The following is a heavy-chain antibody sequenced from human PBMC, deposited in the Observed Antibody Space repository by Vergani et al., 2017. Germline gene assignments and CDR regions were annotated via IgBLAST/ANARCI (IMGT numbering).Heavy chain of an antibody. D-gene: IGHD4-17*01. CDR2: IWYDGSNK. J-gene: IGHJ3*02. Sequence: QVQLVESGGGVVQPGRSLRLSCAASGFTFSSYGMHWVRQAPGKGLEWVAVIWYDGSNKYYADSVKGRFTISRDNSKNTLYLQMNSLRAEDTAVYYCARARDYGDSGDAFVIWGQGTMVTVSS. CDR1: GFTFSSYG. V-gene: IGHV3-33*01. CDR3: ARARDYGDSGDAFVI.